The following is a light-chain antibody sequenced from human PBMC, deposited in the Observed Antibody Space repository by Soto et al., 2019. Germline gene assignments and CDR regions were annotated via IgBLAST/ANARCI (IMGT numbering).Light chain of an antibody. CDR3: TSFTSSTTYV. V-gene: IGLV2-14*01. Sequence: LTQPASVSGSPGQSITISCTGTSSDVGGYNYVCWYQHHPGKAPKLIISEVSNRPSGVSDHFSGSKSGNTASPTISGLQPEDEADYYCTSFTSSTTYVFGTGTKVTVL. CDR1: SSDVGGYNY. J-gene: IGLJ1*01. CDR2: EVS.